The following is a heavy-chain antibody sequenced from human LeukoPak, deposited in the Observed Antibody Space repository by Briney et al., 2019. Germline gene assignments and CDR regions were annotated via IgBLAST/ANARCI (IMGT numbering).Heavy chain of an antibody. CDR1: GFNFTTDN. V-gene: IGHV3-48*01. J-gene: IGHJ4*02. D-gene: IGHD2-2*01. Sequence: GGSLRLSCAVSGFNFTTDNMNWVRQAPGKGLEWISHISFTSGITYYADSVQGRFTVSRDNSKNTLDLQMNTLRADDTAVYYCAKGSGRSTYTYQCYFDSWGQGTLVSVSS. CDR2: ISFTSGIT. CDR3: AKGSGRSTYTYQCYFDS.